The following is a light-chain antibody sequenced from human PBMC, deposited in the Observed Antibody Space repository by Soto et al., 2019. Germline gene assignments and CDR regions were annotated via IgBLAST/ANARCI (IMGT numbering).Light chain of an antibody. CDR3: QQYGSSPQT. CDR1: QIVSSN. V-gene: IGKV3D-15*01. CDR2: DAS. Sequence: EIVMTQSPATLSVSPGERATLSCRASQIVSSNLAWYQHKPGQAPRLLIYDASNRATGIPARFSGSGSGTEFSLTISSLQSEDFAVYYCQQYGSSPQTFGQGTRLEI. J-gene: IGKJ5*01.